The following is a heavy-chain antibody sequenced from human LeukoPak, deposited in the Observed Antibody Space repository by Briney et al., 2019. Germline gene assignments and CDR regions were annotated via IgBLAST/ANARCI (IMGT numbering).Heavy chain of an antibody. CDR1: GFTFSSYS. J-gene: IGHJ4*02. Sequence: GRSLRLSCATSGFTFSSYSMNWVRHAPGKGLEWVSYIRRSGDMIYYADSVKGRFTISRDNAKNSVYLQMNSLREEYTAVYYCVRDPDALDYWGQGTQVTVSS. CDR2: IRRSGDMI. V-gene: IGHV3-48*02. CDR3: VRDPDALDY.